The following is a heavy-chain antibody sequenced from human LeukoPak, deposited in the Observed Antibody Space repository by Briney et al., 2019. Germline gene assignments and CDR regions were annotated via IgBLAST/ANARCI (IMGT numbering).Heavy chain of an antibody. CDR2: IYSGGST. D-gene: IGHD3-3*01. CDR3: AKWGPELNDFWSGPTPHFDY. J-gene: IGHJ4*02. CDR1: GFTVSSNY. V-gene: IGHV3-53*01. Sequence: GGSLRLSCAASGFTVSSNYMTWVRQAPGKGLEWVSVIYSGGSTYYADSVKGRFTISGDNSKNTLYLQMNSLRAEDTAVYYCAKWGPELNDFWSGPTPHFDYWGQGTLVTVSS.